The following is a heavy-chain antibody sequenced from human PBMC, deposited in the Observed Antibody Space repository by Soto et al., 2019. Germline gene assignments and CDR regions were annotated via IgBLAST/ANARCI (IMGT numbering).Heavy chain of an antibody. J-gene: IGHJ4*02. Sequence: QVQLVQSGAEVKKPGSSVKVSCKASGGTFSSYAISWVRQAPGQGLEWMGGIIPIFGTANYAQKFHGRVTITADESTSTAYMELSSLRSEDTAVYYCARVRIGTTSYYFDYWGQGTLVTVSS. CDR2: IIPIFGTA. D-gene: IGHD1-7*01. CDR3: ARVRIGTTSYYFDY. CDR1: GGTFSSYA. V-gene: IGHV1-69*12.